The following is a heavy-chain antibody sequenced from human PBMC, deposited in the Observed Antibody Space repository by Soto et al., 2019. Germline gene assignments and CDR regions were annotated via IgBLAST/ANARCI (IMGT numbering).Heavy chain of an antibody. J-gene: IGHJ3*01. CDR3: ARDPTVLGWAFDF. CDR1: GYTFTSYY. D-gene: IGHD3-3*02. V-gene: IGHV1-46*01. CDR2: INPSGGST. Sequence: GPSVKVSCKASGYTFTSYYMHWVRQAPGQGLEWMGIINPSGGSTSYAQKFQGRVTMTRDTSTSTVYMELSSLRSEDTAVYYCARDPTVLGWAFDFWGQGTMVTVSS.